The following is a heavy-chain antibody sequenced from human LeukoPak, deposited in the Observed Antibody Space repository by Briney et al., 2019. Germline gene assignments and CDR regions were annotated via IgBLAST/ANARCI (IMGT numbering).Heavy chain of an antibody. CDR1: GFTFDDYA. V-gene: IGHV3-43D*03. CDR3: AKDRLKGMGSGWTYDAFDI. J-gene: IGHJ3*02. CDR2: ISWDGGST. D-gene: IGHD6-19*01. Sequence: PGGSLRLSCAASGFTFDDYAMHWVRQAPGKGLEWVSLISWDGGSTYYADSVKGRFTISRDNSKNSLYLQMNSLRAEDTALYYCAKDRLKGMGSGWTYDAFDIWGQGTMVTVSS.